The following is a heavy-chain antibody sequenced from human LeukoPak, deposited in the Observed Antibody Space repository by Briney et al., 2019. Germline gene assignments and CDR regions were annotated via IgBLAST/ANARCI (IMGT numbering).Heavy chain of an antibody. J-gene: IGHJ5*02. CDR3: ARGTIRFLEWGNWFDP. CDR2: INPNSGGT. V-gene: IGHV1-2*02. D-gene: IGHD3-3*01. Sequence: ASVKVSCKASGYTFTGHYMHWVRQAPGQGLEWMGWINPNSGGTKYAQKFQGRVTMTRDTSISTAYMELSRLRSDDTAVYYCARGTIRFLEWGNWFDPWGQGTLVTVSS. CDR1: GYTFTGHY.